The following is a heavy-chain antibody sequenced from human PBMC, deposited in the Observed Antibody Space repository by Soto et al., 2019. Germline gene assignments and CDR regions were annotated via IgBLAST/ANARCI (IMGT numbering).Heavy chain of an antibody. Sequence: SETLSLTCVVSGGSIKAYYWNWIRQPAGKGLEWIGRIYARGDTNYNPSPRSRVTMSVDTSKNEFSLRLNSVTAADTAVYYCAGIGEDIYYGMDVWGQGTTVTVSS. CDR3: AGIGEDIYYGMDV. CDR1: GGSIKAYY. CDR2: IYARGDT. J-gene: IGHJ6*02. D-gene: IGHD2-15*01. V-gene: IGHV4-4*07.